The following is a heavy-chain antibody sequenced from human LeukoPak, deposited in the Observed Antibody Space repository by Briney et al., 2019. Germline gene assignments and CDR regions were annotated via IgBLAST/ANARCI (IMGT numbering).Heavy chain of an antibody. D-gene: IGHD1-14*01. V-gene: IGHV1-2*06. CDR3: ARVLYKLISLSFDY. Sequence: GASVKVSCKASGYTFTGYYMHWVRQAPGQGLEWMGRINPNSGGTNYPQKFQGRVTMTRDTSISTAYMELSRLRSDDTAVYYCARVLYKLISLSFDYWGQGTLVTVSS. CDR2: INPNSGGT. CDR1: GYTFTGYY. J-gene: IGHJ4*02.